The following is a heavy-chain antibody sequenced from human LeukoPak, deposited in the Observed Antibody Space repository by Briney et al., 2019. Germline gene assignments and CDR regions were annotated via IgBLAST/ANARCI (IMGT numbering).Heavy chain of an antibody. CDR2: IYYSGST. CDR3: ARQDTVTTFTPEPENNWFDP. Sequence: KPSETLSLTCTVSGGSISSSSYYWGWIRQPPGKGLEWIGSIYYSGSTNYNPSLKSRVTISVDTSKNQFSLKLSSVTAADTAVYYCARQDTVTTFTPEPENNWFDPWGQGTLVTVSS. CDR1: GGSISSSSYY. D-gene: IGHD4-17*01. J-gene: IGHJ5*02. V-gene: IGHV4-39*01.